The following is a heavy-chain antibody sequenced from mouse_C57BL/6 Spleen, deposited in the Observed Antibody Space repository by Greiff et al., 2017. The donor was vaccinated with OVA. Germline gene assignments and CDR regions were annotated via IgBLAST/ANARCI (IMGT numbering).Heavy chain of an antibody. CDR1: GYTFTSYW. CDR2: IHPNSGST. Sequence: QVQLQQPGAELVKPGASVKLSCKASGYTFTSYWMHWVKQRPGQGLEWIGMIHPNSGSTNYNEKFKSKATLTVDKSSSTAYMELRSLTSEDSAVYFCARGVYDGYSHFDYWGQGTTLTVSS. J-gene: IGHJ2*01. V-gene: IGHV1-64*01. CDR3: ARGVYDGYSHFDY. D-gene: IGHD2-3*01.